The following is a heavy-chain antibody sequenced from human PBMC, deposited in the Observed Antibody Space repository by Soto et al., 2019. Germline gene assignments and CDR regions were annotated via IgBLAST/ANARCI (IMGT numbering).Heavy chain of an antibody. J-gene: IGHJ5*02. CDR2: MNPNSGNT. CDR1: GYTFTSCD. CDR3: ARGIKYGAYSRWFDP. V-gene: IGHV1-8*01. Sequence: QVQLVQSGAEVRKPGASVKVSCKASGYTFTSCDINWVRQATGQGLEYLGWMNPNSGNTAYVQKFQGRVTMPCDTSITTAYMERSSLRSEDTAVYFCARGIKYGAYSRWFDPWGQGTLVTVSS. D-gene: IGHD4-17*01.